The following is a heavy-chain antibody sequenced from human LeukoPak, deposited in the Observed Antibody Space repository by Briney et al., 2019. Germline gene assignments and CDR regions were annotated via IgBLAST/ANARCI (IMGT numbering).Heavy chain of an antibody. D-gene: IGHD1-26*01. CDR2: MNIDGSEK. CDR3: ARDPVEWELLLDY. CDR1: GFTFRNYG. Sequence: GGSLRLSCAAFGFTFRNYGWGWVGKAPGRGLEGVANMNIDGSEKYYADSVKGRFSISRDNARNSVYLQMASLRVEDTAVYYCARDPVEWELLLDYWGQGTLVTVSS. V-gene: IGHV3-7*01. J-gene: IGHJ4*02.